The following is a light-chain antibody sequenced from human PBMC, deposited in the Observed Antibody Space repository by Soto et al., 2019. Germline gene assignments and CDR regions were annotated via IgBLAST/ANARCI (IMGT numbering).Light chain of an antibody. Sequence: EIVLTQSPATLSLSRGERATLSCRASQSVSSYLAWYQQKPGQAPRLLIYDASNRATGIPARFSGSGSGTDFTLTISSLEPEDFAVYYCQHRGAFGQGTRLEIK. CDR3: QHRGA. CDR1: QSVSSY. J-gene: IGKJ5*01. CDR2: DAS. V-gene: IGKV3-11*01.